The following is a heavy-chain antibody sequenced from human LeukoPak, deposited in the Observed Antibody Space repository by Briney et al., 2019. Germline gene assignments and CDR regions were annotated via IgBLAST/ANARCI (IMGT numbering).Heavy chain of an antibody. Sequence: PSETLSLTCTVSGGSISGYYWSWIRQPPGKGLEWIGYIYYSGSSNYNPSLKSRVSISVDTSKNQFSLKLSSVTAADTAVYYCAKNDYDYVWGSSLRGWFDPWGQGTLLTVSS. CDR1: GGSISGYY. CDR3: AKNDYDYVWGSSLRGWFDP. D-gene: IGHD3-16*01. V-gene: IGHV4-59*01. CDR2: IYYSGSS. J-gene: IGHJ5*02.